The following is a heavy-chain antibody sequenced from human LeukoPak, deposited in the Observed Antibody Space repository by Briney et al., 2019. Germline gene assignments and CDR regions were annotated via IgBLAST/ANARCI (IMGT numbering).Heavy chain of an antibody. CDR1: GGAFSGYY. CDR2: INHSGST. CDR3: ASAITMVRAFDY. Sequence: SETLSLTCAVDGGAFSGYYWSWIRQPPGKGLEWIGEINHSGSTNYNPSLKSRVTISVDTSKNQFSLKLSSVTAADTAVYYCASAITMVRAFDYWGQGTLVTVSS. J-gene: IGHJ4*02. V-gene: IGHV4-34*01. D-gene: IGHD3-10*01.